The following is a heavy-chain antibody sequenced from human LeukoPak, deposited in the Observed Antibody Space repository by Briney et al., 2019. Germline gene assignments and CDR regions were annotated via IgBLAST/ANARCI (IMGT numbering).Heavy chain of an antibody. V-gene: IGHV1-2*02. CDR2: INPNSGGT. CDR1: GYTFTGYY. D-gene: IGHD3-10*01. J-gene: IGHJ5*02. Sequence: ASVKVSCKASGYTFTGYYMHWVRQAPGQGLEWMGWINPNSGGTNYAQKFQGRVTMTRDTSTSTAYMELSRLRSDDTAVYYCARVRLYYYGSGSYNWFDPWGQGTLVTVSS. CDR3: ARVRLYYYGSGSYNWFDP.